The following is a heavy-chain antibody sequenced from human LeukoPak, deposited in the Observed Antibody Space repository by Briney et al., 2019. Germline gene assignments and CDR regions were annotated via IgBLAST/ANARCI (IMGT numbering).Heavy chain of an antibody. D-gene: IGHD3-22*01. Sequence: SQTLSLTCTVSGGSISSGGYYWSWIRQHPGKGLEWIGYIYYSGSTYYNPSLKSRVTKSVDTSKNQFSLKLSSVTAADTAVYYCAREKYYYDSSGYYLHDAFDIWGQGTMVTVSS. CDR1: GGSISSGGYY. CDR3: AREKYYYDSSGYYLHDAFDI. J-gene: IGHJ3*02. V-gene: IGHV4-31*03. CDR2: IYYSGST.